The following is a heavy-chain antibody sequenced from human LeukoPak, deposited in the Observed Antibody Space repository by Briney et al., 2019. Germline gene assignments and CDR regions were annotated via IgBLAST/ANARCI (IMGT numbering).Heavy chain of an antibody. Sequence: GGSLRLSCAASGFTFDDYAMHWVRHAPGKGLEWVSGISWNSGSIGYADSVKGRFTISRDNAKNSLYLQMNSLRAEDTALYYCASGTTAAFDIWGQGTMVTVSS. V-gene: IGHV3-9*01. CDR3: ASGTTAAFDI. D-gene: IGHD1-7*01. J-gene: IGHJ3*02. CDR1: GFTFDDYA. CDR2: ISWNSGSI.